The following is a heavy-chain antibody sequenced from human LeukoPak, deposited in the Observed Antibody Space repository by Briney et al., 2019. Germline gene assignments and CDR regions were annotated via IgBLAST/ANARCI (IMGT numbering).Heavy chain of an antibody. CDR1: GFTFSNYG. D-gene: IGHD2-15*01. V-gene: IGHV3-30*18. CDR3: AKVRVGTAHFDY. CDR2: ISHDGSIN. J-gene: IGHJ4*02. Sequence: GGSLRLSCAASGFTFSNYGMHWVRQAPGKGLEWVVVISHDGSINNYADSVKGRFTISRDNSKNTLYLQMNSLRPEDTAVYYCAKVRVGTAHFDYWGQGTLVTVSS.